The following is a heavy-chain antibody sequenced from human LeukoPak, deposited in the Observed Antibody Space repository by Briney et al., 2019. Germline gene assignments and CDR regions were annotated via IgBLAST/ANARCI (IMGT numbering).Heavy chain of an antibody. V-gene: IGHV2-70*17. CDR3: ARLYSSSSGLFDS. J-gene: IGHJ4*02. CDR2: IDWDDAK. Sequence: SGPTLVNPTQALTLTCTFSGFSLSTSGMCVNWIRQPPGKALEWLARIDWDDAKFYSTSLKTRLTISKDTSKNQVVLTMTNMDPVDTATYYCARLYSSSSGLFDSWGQGTLVTVSS. CDR1: GFSLSTSGMC. D-gene: IGHD6-6*01.